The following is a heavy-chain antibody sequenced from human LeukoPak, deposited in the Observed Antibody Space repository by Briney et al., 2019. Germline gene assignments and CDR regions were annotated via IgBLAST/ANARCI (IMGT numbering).Heavy chain of an antibody. D-gene: IGHD5-18*01. V-gene: IGHV3-7*01. J-gene: IGHJ4*02. CDR1: GFTFTDYW. CDR3: ATSKDTAGGPY. Sequence: GGSLRLSCAASGFTFTDYWMTWVRQAPGQGLEWMAYIRQDGGATYYGDSVKGRFTISRDNAKNSLFLQMNNLRAEDTAVYYCATSKDTAGGPYWGQGTLVTVSS. CDR2: IRQDGGAT.